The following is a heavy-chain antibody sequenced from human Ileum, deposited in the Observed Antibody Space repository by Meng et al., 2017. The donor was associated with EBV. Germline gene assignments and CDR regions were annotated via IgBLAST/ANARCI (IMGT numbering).Heavy chain of an antibody. D-gene: IGHD3-10*01. CDR1: GDSVSGSDW. J-gene: IGHJ4*02. Sequence: QLHESGPGLVKPSGTLSLSRAVSGDSVSGSDWRRWVRQPPRKGLEWIGEVYHDGATNYHPSLKSRVTISLDKSKNEVNLHLNSLTAADTAVYFCARSSPIVRGLDYWGQGTLVTVSS. CDR2: VYHDGAT. V-gene: IGHV4-4*02. CDR3: ARSSPIVRGLDY.